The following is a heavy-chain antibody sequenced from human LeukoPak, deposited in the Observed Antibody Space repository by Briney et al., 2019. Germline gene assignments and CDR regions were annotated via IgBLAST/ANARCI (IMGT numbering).Heavy chain of an antibody. V-gene: IGHV3-43D*04. D-gene: IGHD2-2*02. CDR1: GFNFDDYA. CDR3: ARDRCRSSSCYTGRGMDYYMDV. J-gene: IGHJ6*03. Sequence: PGGSLRLSCAASGFNFDDYAMYWVRQSPGKGLEWVSLISWDGGSTYYSDSVKGRFIISRDNSKNSLYLQMNSLRVEDTALYYCARDRCRSSSCYTGRGMDYYMDVWGRGTTVSVSS. CDR2: ISWDGGST.